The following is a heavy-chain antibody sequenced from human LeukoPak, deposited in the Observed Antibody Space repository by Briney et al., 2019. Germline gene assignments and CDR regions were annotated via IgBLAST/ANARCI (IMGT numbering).Heavy chain of an antibody. Sequence: SETLSLTCTVSGGSISSYYWSWIRQPPGKGLEWIGYIYYSGSTNYNPSLKSRVTISVDTSKNQFSLKLSSVTAADTAVYYCARRDYGGKVDYWGQGTLVTVSS. D-gene: IGHD4-23*01. V-gene: IGHV4-59*01. J-gene: IGHJ4*02. CDR3: ARRDYGGKVDY. CDR2: IYYSGST. CDR1: GGSISSYY.